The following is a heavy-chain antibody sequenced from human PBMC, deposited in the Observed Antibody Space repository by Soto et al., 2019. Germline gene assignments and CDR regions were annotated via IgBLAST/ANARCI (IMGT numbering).Heavy chain of an antibody. Sequence: QVQLQESGPGLVKPSQTLSLTCTVSGGSISSGGYYWSWIRQHPGKGLEWIGYIYYSGSTYYNPSLRNRVTISVDTSKKEFSLKLRSVTAADTAVYFCARDRGYESSLGLYYWGQGTLVTVSS. CDR3: ARDRGYESSLGLYY. J-gene: IGHJ4*02. D-gene: IGHD3-22*01. CDR1: GGSISSGGYY. CDR2: IYYSGST. V-gene: IGHV4-31*03.